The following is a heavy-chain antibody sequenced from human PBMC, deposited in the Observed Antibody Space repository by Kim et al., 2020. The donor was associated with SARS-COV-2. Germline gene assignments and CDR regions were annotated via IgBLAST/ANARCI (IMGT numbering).Heavy chain of an antibody. CDR2: IYYSGST. CDR1: GGSISSSSYY. V-gene: IGHV4-39*01. J-gene: IGHJ5*02. CDR3: AGQRGRNFDWLKLGDWFDP. D-gene: IGHD3-9*01. Sequence: SETLSLTCTVSGGSISSSSYYWGWIRQPPGKGLEWIGSIYYSGSTYYNPSLKSRVTISVDTSKNQFSLKLSSVTAADTAVYYCAGQRGRNFDWLKLGDWFDPWGQGTLVTVSS.